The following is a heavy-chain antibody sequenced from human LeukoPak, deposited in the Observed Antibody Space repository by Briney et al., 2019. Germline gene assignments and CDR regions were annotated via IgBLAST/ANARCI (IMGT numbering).Heavy chain of an antibody. CDR3: ASSGTVTRAFDI. J-gene: IGHJ3*02. V-gene: IGHV1-18*01. Sequence: GASVKVSCKASGYTFTSYGISWVRQAPGQGLEWMGWINAYNGNTNYAQKLQGRVTMTTDTSTSTAYLELRSLRSDDTAVYYCASSGTVTRAFDIWGQGTMVTVSS. D-gene: IGHD4-11*01. CDR2: INAYNGNT. CDR1: GYTFTSYG.